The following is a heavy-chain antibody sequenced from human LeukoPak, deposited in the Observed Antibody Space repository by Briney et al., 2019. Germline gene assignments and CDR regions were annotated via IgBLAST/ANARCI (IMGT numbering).Heavy chain of an antibody. J-gene: IGHJ4*02. CDR2: IYYSGST. Sequence: SGTLSLTCTVSGGSISSYYWSWIRQPPGKGLEWIGYIYYSGSTNYNPSLKSRVTISVNTSKNQFSLKPTSVTAADTAVYYCARVRGSTSSVFDYWGQGTLVTVSS. D-gene: IGHD2-2*01. CDR1: GGSISSYY. V-gene: IGHV4-59*01. CDR3: ARVRGSTSSVFDY.